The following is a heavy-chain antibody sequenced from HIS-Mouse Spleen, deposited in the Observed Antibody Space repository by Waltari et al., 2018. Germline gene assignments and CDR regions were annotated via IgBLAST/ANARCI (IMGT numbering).Heavy chain of an antibody. J-gene: IGHJ5*02. Sequence: QVQLVQSGADVTKPGSSVKVSCTATGGTFRRYAIGRARRSHGQGLEWMGGFIPIFGTANYAQKFQGRVTITADESTSTAYMELSSLRSEDTAVYYCARVGTGYYNWFDPWGQGTLVTVSS. CDR3: ARVGTGYYNWFDP. D-gene: IGHD3-9*01. CDR2: FIPIFGTA. V-gene: IGHV1-69*01. CDR1: GGTFRRYA.